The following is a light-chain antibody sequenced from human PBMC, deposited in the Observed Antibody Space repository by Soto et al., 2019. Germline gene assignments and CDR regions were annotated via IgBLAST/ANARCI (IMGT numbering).Light chain of an antibody. CDR2: GNN. V-gene: IGLV1-40*01. J-gene: IGLJ2*01. CDR1: SSSVGAGYD. Sequence: QSVLTQPPSVSGAPGQRVTISCTGSSSSVGAGYDVHWYRQLPGTAPKLLIYGNNNRPSGVPDRFSGSKSGTSASLAITGLQAEDEADYYCQSYDSSLSGVVFGGGTKLTVL. CDR3: QSYDSSLSGVV.